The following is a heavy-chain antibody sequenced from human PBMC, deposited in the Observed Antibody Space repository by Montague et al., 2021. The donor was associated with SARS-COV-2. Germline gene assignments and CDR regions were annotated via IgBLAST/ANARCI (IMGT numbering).Heavy chain of an antibody. V-gene: IGHV4-61*02. D-gene: IGHD4-17*01. CDR2: IYTSGTT. Sequence: TLSLTCTVSGGSISSGSYFWSWIRQPAGKGLEWIGRIYTSGTTNYNPSLKSRGTISVDTSKNQFSLKLTSVTAADTAVYYCARFTAVTSSLDFWGQGTLVPVSS. CDR3: ARFTAVTSSLDF. J-gene: IGHJ4*02. CDR1: GGSISSGSYF.